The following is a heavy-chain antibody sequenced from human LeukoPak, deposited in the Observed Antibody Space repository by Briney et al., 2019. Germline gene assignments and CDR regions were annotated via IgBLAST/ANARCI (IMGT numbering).Heavy chain of an antibody. CDR1: GYTFTSYA. CDR3: AREGQWLVNDAFDI. Sequence: ASVKVSCKASGYTFTSYAMNWVRQAPGQGLEWMGWINTNTGNPTYAQGFTGRFVFSLDTSVSTAYLQISSLKAEDTAVYYCAREGQWLVNDAFDIWGQGTMVTVSS. D-gene: IGHD6-19*01. V-gene: IGHV7-4-1*02. J-gene: IGHJ3*02. CDR2: INTNTGNP.